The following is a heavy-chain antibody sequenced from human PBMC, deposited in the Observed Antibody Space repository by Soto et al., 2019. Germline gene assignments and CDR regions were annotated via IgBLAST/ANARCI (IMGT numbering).Heavy chain of an antibody. CDR2: IKQDGSET. J-gene: IGHJ5*02. V-gene: IGHV3-7*05. CDR3: ARDRISLSGGPRWFDP. D-gene: IGHD2-15*01. CDR1: GFTFSTYW. Sequence: PGGSLRLSCAASGFTFSTYWMTWVRQAPGKGLERVANIKQDGSETDYVDSVKGRFTISRDNAKNSLYLQMNSLRAEDTAVYYCARDRISLSGGPRWFDPWGQGTLVTVSS.